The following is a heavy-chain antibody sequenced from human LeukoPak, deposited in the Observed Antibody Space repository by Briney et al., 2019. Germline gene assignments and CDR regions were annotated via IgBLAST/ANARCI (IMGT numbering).Heavy chain of an antibody. Sequence: SETLSLTCTVSGGSISSYYWSWIRQPPGKGLEWIGYIYYSGGTNYNPSLKSRVTISVDTSKNQFSLKLSSVTAADTAVYYCARLVPTVTTRYYFDYWGQGTLVIVSS. CDR3: ARLVPTVTTRYYFDY. D-gene: IGHD4-17*01. CDR2: IYYSGGT. CDR1: GGSISSYY. J-gene: IGHJ4*02. V-gene: IGHV4-59*08.